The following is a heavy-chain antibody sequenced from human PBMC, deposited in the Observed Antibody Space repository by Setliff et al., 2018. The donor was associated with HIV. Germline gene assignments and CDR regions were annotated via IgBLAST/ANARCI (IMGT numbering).Heavy chain of an antibody. J-gene: IGHJ4*02. CDR2: INYSGNT. Sequence: SETLSLTCTVSGGSISNSSHYWDWIRQPPGKGLEWIGTINYSGNTYDNPSLKSRVTISVDTSKKQFSLKLSSVSAADTAVYYCAGRWKSSQYYDFWSPRSSYFDFWGQGMLVTVSS. D-gene: IGHD3-3*01. V-gene: IGHV4-39*01. CDR3: AGRWKSSQYYDFWSPRSSYFDF. CDR1: GGSISNSSHY.